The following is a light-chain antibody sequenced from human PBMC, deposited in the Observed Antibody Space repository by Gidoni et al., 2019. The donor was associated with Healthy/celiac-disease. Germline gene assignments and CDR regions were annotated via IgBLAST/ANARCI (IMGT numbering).Light chain of an antibody. J-gene: IGKJ3*01. V-gene: IGKV3-20*01. Sequence: DIVLTQSPGTLSLSPGERATLSCRASQRVSSSYLACDQQKPGQAPRLLIYGASRRATGIPDRFSGSGSGTDLTLTISRLEPEDFAVYYCQQYGSSPFTFGPGTKVDIK. CDR1: QRVSSSY. CDR3: QQYGSSPFT. CDR2: GAS.